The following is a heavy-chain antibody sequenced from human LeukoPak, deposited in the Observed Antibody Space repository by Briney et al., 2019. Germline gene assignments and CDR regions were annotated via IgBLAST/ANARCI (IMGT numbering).Heavy chain of an antibody. CDR3: ARGGYYYDSSGQHDY. CDR1: GYSFTSYW. Sequence: GESLKISCEGSGYSFTSYWISWVRQMPGKGLEWMGRIDPSDSYTNYSPSFQGHVTISADKSISTAYLQWSSLKASDTAMYYCARGGYYYDSSGQHDYWGQGTLVTVSS. CDR2: IDPSDSYT. J-gene: IGHJ4*02. D-gene: IGHD3-22*01. V-gene: IGHV5-10-1*01.